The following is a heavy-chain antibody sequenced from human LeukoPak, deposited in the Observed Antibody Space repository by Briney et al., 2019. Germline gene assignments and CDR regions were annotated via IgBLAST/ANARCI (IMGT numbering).Heavy chain of an antibody. D-gene: IGHD3-10*01. V-gene: IGHV4-59*12. J-gene: IGHJ5*02. CDR1: GGSISSYY. CDR2: IYYSGST. Sequence: PSETLSLTCTVSGGSISSYYWSWIRQPPGKGLEWIGYIYYSGSTNYNPSLKSRVTISVDRSKNQFSLKLSSVTAADTAVYYCARAVRGYGSGSYYTAHWFDPWGQGTLVTVSS. CDR3: ARAVRGYGSGSYYTAHWFDP.